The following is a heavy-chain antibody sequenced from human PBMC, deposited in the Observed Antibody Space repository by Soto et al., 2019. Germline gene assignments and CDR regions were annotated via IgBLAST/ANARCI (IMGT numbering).Heavy chain of an antibody. Sequence: EVQLLESGGGLVQPGGSLRLSCAASGFTFSSYAMSWVRQAPGKGLEWVSAISGSGGSTYYADSVKCRFTITRDNSKNALYLQMNSLRAEDTAVYYCASIWVGGDYWGQGTLVTVSS. CDR2: ISGSGGST. CDR1: GFTFSSYA. CDR3: ASIWVGGDY. V-gene: IGHV3-23*01. D-gene: IGHD7-27*01. J-gene: IGHJ4*02.